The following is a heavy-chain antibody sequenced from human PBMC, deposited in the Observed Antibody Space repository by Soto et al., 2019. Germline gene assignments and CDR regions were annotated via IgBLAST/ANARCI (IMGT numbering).Heavy chain of an antibody. CDR1: VDSSSSFY. Sequence: LSLTFTVSVDSSSSFYWSWIRQPAGKGLEWIGRIYTNGATNYNPSLRSRVTMSVDTSKNQFSLELSSVTAADTAVYYCARRASGSGRHFDNWGQGTLVTVSS. J-gene: IGHJ4*02. V-gene: IGHV4-4*07. CDR2: IYTNGAT. D-gene: IGHD3-10*01. CDR3: ARRASGSGRHFDN.